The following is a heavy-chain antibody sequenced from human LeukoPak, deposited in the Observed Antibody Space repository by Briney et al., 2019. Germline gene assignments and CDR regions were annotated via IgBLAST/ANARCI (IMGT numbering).Heavy chain of an antibody. CDR2: IDQDGSVR. Sequence: GRSLRLSCVAYGFTFSSFWMSWVRQAPGKGLEFVANIDQDGSVRNYVDSVKGRFIISRDNAKSSLYLQMDSLRAEDTAVYFCARDPGSSSFDYWGLGTPVTVSS. V-gene: IGHV3-7*01. CDR1: GFTFSSFW. J-gene: IGHJ4*02. D-gene: IGHD6-13*01. CDR3: ARDPGSSSFDY.